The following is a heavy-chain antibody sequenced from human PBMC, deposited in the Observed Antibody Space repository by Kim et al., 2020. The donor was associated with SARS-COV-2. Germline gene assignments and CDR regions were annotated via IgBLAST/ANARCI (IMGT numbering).Heavy chain of an antibody. CDR1: GGSFSGYY. CDR2: INHSGST. J-gene: IGHJ3*02. Sequence: SETLSLTCAVYGGSFSGYYWSWIRQPPGKGLEWIGEINHSGSTNYNPSLKSRVTISVDTSKNQFSLKLSSVTAAETAVYYCAREEYSSRWYVPFAFDTWG. CDR3: AREEYSSRWYVPFAFDT. D-gene: IGHD6-13*01. V-gene: IGHV4-34*01.